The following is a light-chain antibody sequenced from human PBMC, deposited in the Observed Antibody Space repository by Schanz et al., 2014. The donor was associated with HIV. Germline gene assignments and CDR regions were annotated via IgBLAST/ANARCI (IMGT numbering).Light chain of an antibody. CDR3: SSFAGNNKLL. CDR2: GNT. J-gene: IGLJ2*01. CDR1: SSNIEADYD. Sequence: QSVLTQPPSVSGAPGQRVTISCTGSSSNIEADYDIHWYQHLPGAAPKLLIHGNTNRPSGVPARFSGSKSGTSASLAITGLQAEDEADYYCSSFAGNNKLLFGGGTKLTVL. V-gene: IGLV1-40*01.